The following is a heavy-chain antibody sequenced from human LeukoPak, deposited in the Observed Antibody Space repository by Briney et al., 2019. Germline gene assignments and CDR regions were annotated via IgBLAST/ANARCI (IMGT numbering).Heavy chain of an antibody. CDR2: TYHSGST. CDR1: GGSISSSNW. Sequence: PSETPSLTCAVSGGSISSSNWWSWVRQPPGKGLEWIGETYHSGSTNYNPSLKSRVTISVDTSKNQFSLKLSSVTAADTAVYYCARVGDFWSGYYTPSLFDYWGQGTLVTVSS. D-gene: IGHD3-3*01. CDR3: ARVGDFWSGYYTPSLFDY. J-gene: IGHJ4*02. V-gene: IGHV4-4*02.